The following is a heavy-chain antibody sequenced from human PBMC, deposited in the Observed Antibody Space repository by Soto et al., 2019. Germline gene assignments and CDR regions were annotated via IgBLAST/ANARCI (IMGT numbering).Heavy chain of an antibody. V-gene: IGHV3-7*01. CDR1: GFTFSNYW. CDR3: AKGGTAGFPHYMDV. Sequence: GGSLRLSCAAYGFTFSNYWMTWVRQAPGKGLEWVASIKEDGSEKNYLDSVKGRLTISRDNAKNSLYLQMSSLRAEDTAVYYCAKGGTAGFPHYMDVWGKGTTVTFSS. CDR2: IKEDGSEK. D-gene: IGHD6-13*01. J-gene: IGHJ6*03.